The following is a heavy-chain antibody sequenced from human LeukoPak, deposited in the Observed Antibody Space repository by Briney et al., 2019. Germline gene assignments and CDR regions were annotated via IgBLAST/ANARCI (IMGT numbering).Heavy chain of an antibody. CDR3: ATRPAGNTWAAIPDF. J-gene: IGHJ4*02. Sequence: ETPSITCTVFGSMSNHFWSWIRQPPGKGLEWIGYIYDSGATNYNPSLKSRITMSVDTSANQFSLKRSSVTTADTAVYYCATRPAGNTWAAIPDFWSRGTLVTVSS. CDR2: IYDSGAT. CDR1: GSMSNHF. V-gene: IGHV4-59*11. D-gene: IGHD6-6*01.